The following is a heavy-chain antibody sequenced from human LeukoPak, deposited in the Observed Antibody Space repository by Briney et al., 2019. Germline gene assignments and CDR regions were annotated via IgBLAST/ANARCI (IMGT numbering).Heavy chain of an antibody. D-gene: IGHD3-3*01. CDR2: IYSGGST. Sequence: PGGSLRLSCAASGFTVSSNYMSWVRQAPGKGLEWVSVIYSGGSTYYADSVKGRFTISRDNSKNTLYLQMNSLRAEDTAVYYCARDRVGYDFWSGYGSGRVYYGMDVWGQGTTVTVSS. J-gene: IGHJ6*02. CDR1: GFTVSSNY. V-gene: IGHV3-53*01. CDR3: ARDRVGYDFWSGYGSGRVYYGMDV.